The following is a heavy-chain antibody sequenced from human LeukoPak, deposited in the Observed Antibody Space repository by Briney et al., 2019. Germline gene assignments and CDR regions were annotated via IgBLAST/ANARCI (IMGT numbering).Heavy chain of an antibody. D-gene: IGHD4-23*01. CDR3: ARVGLEVVTTTYGMDV. CDR2: IIPIFGTA. V-gene: IGHV1-69*05. CDR1: GGTFSSYA. Sequence: EASVKASCKASGGTFSSYAISWVRQAPGQGLEWMGGIIPIFGTANYAQKFQGRVTITTDESTSTAYMELSSLRSEDTAVYYCARVGLEVVTTTYGMDVWGQGTTVTVSS. J-gene: IGHJ6*02.